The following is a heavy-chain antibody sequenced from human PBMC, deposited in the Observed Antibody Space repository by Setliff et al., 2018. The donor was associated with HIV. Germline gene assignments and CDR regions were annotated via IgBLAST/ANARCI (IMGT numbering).Heavy chain of an antibody. J-gene: IGHJ3*02. CDR1: GDSIASSNSY. V-gene: IGHV4-39*07. CDR3: AKTSVGATGLYAFDI. D-gene: IGHD1-26*01. CDR2: IYYSGST. Sequence: KTSETLSLTCTVSGDSIASSNSYWGWIRQPPGKGLEWIGSIYYSGSTYYNPSLKSRVTISADTSNNQFSLRLTSMTAADTAVYYCAKTSVGATGLYAFDIWGQGTMVTVSS.